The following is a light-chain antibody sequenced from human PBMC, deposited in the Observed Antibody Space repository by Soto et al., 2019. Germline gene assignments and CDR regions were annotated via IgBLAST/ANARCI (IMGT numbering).Light chain of an antibody. CDR2: QDY. Sequence: SSELSQPPSVSVSPAQTATITCSGDGLGNKFVCWYQHKPGQSPVLVIYQDYKRPAGIPERFSGSNSGNTATLTISGTQAMDEADYYCQAWDSSSVVFGGGTKLTVL. V-gene: IGLV3-1*01. CDR3: QAWDSSSVV. CDR1: GLGNKF. J-gene: IGLJ3*02.